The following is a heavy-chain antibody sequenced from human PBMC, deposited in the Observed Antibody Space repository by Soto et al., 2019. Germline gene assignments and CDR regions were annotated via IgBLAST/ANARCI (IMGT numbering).Heavy chain of an antibody. Sequence: EVLLVESGGGSVQPGRSLRLSCVASGFTFESYAMHWVRQVPGKGLEWVSGISWNSGSIGYEDSVKGRFTISRDNAQKSLYLEMNSLRVEDTAFYYCVKDIHEQWLVSHFEYWGQGALVTVSS. J-gene: IGHJ4*02. CDR2: ISWNSGSI. CDR3: VKDIHEQWLVSHFEY. CDR1: GFTFESYA. D-gene: IGHD6-19*01. V-gene: IGHV3-9*01.